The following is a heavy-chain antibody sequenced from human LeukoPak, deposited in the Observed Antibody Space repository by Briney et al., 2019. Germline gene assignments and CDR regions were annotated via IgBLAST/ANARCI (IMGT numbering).Heavy chain of an antibody. Sequence: PGRSLRLSCAACGFTFRSYGMHWVRQAPGKGLKWVAVISYDGSNKYYADSVKGRFTISRDNSKNTLYLQMNSLRAEDTAVYYCAIQPYYYGSGSYPGMDVWGKGTTVTVSS. D-gene: IGHD3-10*01. V-gene: IGHV3-30*03. CDR1: GFTFRSYG. J-gene: IGHJ6*04. CDR3: AIQPYYYGSGSYPGMDV. CDR2: ISYDGSNK.